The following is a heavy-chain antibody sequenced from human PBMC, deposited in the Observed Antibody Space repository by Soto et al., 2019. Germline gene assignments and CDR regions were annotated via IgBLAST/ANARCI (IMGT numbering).Heavy chain of an antibody. J-gene: IGHJ5*02. D-gene: IGHD6-19*01. CDR1: GGSISSYY. Sequence: KPSETLSLTCTVSGGSISSYYWSWIRQPPGKGLEWIGYIYYSGSTNYNPSLKSRVTIAVDTSKNQFSLKLSSVTAADTAVYYCARHPKYSSKYRWWFDPWGQGTLVTVSS. V-gene: IGHV4-59*08. CDR3: ARHPKYSSKYRWWFDP. CDR2: IYYSGST.